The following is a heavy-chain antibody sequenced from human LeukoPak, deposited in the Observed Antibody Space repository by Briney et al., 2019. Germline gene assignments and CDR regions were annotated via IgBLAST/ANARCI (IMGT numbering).Heavy chain of an antibody. Sequence: GGSLRLSCGASGFTFSRYWMHWVRQVPGKGLVWVSRINTDGTNTTYADSVKGRFTMSRDNAKSRLYLQMNSLRAEDTAVYYCARGYSGTYRVDYWGQGTLVTVSS. CDR3: ARGYSGTYRVDY. CDR2: INTDGTNT. V-gene: IGHV3-74*01. CDR1: GFTFSRYW. J-gene: IGHJ4*02. D-gene: IGHD1-26*01.